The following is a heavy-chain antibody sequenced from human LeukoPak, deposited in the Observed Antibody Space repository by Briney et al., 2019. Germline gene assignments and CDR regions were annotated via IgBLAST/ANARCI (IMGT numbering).Heavy chain of an antibody. CDR2: IDTTTGNP. V-gene: IGHV7-4-1*02. J-gene: IGHJ4*02. D-gene: IGHD1-1*01. CDR3: VKGTPTPGMDY. Sequence: ASVKVSCKASGYPFSAHFLNWVRQAPGQGLEWMGNIDTTTGNPRYAQDFTGRFVFSLDSSVSTAYLQITSLKADDTAAYYCVKGTPTPGMDYWGQGTQVTVSS. CDR1: GYPFSAHF.